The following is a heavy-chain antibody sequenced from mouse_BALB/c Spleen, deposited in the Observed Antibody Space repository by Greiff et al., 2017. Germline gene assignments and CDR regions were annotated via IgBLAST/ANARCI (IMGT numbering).Heavy chain of an antibody. CDR3: TREAGSSYKWYFDV. D-gene: IGHD1-1*01. J-gene: IGHJ1*01. CDR1: GYTFTDFE. V-gene: IGHV1-15*01. Sequence: VQLQQSGAELVRPGASVKLSCKALGYTFTDFEMHWVKQTPVHGLEWIGAIHPGSGGTAYNQKFKGKATLTADKSSSTAYMGLSSLTSEDSAVYNCTREAGSSYKWYFDVRGAGTTDTVSS. CDR2: IHPGSGGT.